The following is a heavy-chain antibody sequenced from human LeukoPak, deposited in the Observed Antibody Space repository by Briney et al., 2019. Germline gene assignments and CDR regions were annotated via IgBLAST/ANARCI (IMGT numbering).Heavy chain of an antibody. V-gene: IGHV3-13*01. CDR3: ARGGHYYDSSGTNWFDP. Sequence: PGGSLRLSCAASGFTFSSYDMHWVRQATGKGLEWVSAIGTAGDTYYPGSVKGRFTISRENAKNSLYLQMNGLRAGDTAVYYCARGGHYYDSSGTNWFDPWGQGTLVTVSS. J-gene: IGHJ5*02. CDR1: GFTFSSYD. D-gene: IGHD3-22*01. CDR2: IGTAGDT.